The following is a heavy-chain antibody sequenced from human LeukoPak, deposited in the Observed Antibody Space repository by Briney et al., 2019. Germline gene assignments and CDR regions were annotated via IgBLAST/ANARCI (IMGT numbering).Heavy chain of an antibody. J-gene: IGHJ4*02. V-gene: IGHV3-48*01. CDR1: AFTFSGYS. D-gene: IGHD6-6*01. CDR2: ISPSATTI. Sequence: GGSLRLSCAASAFTFSGYSMNWVRQAPGKGLEWVSYISPSATTIYYADSVKGRFTISRDNAKNSLYLQLNSLRAEDTAVYYCAREYSSSSGRSFDYWGQGTLVTVSS. CDR3: AREYSSSSGRSFDY.